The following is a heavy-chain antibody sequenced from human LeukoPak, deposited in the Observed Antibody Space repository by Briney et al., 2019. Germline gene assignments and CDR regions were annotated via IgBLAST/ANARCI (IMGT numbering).Heavy chain of an antibody. D-gene: IGHD3-3*01. CDR3: AKDRGYDFWSGYLDY. CDR2: ISWDSGSI. CDR1: GFTFDDYA. J-gene: IGHJ4*02. V-gene: IGHV3-9*03. Sequence: GRSLRLSCAASGFTFDDYATHWVRQAPGKGLEWVSGISWDSGSIGYADSVKGRFTISRDNAKNSLYLQMNSLRAEDMALYYCAKDRGYDFWSGYLDYWGQGTLVTVSS.